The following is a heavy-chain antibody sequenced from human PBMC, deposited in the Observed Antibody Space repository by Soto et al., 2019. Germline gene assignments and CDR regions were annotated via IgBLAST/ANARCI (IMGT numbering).Heavy chain of an antibody. J-gene: IGHJ4*02. CDR3: TTVLYGGNSGSVYFDY. V-gene: IGHV3-30*03. D-gene: IGHD4-17*01. Sequence: GGSLRLSCAASGFTFSSYGMHWVRQAPGKGLEWVAVISYDGSNKYYADSVKGRFTISRDNSKNTLYLQMNSLRAEDTAVYYCTTVLYGGNSGSVYFDYWGQGTLVTVSS. CDR2: ISYDGSNK. CDR1: GFTFSSYG.